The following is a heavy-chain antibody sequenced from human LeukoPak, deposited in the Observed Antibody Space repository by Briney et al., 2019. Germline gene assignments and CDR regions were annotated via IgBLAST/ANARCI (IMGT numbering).Heavy chain of an antibody. D-gene: IGHD2-15*01. Sequence: SETLSLTCTVSGGSISSYYWSWIRQPPGKGLEWIGYIYYSGYTNYNPSLKSRVTISVDTSKNQFSLKLSSVTAADTAVYYCARSTYCSGGSCSHNWFDPWGQGTLVTVSS. J-gene: IGHJ5*02. V-gene: IGHV4-59*12. CDR2: IYYSGYT. CDR1: GGSISSYY. CDR3: ARSTYCSGGSCSHNWFDP.